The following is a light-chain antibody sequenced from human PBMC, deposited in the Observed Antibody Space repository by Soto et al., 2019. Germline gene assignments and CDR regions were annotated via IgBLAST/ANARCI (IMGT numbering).Light chain of an antibody. V-gene: IGKV1-39*01. CDR3: QQSYRTPPT. CDR1: QSIDSY. J-gene: IGKJ2*01. Sequence: DIQMTQSPSSLSASVGDRVTITCRASQSIDSYLNWYQQKPGKAPKLLIYAASSLQSGVPSRFSGSGSGTDFTLTISSLQAGDFASYYCQQSYRTPPTFGQGTQLEIK. CDR2: AAS.